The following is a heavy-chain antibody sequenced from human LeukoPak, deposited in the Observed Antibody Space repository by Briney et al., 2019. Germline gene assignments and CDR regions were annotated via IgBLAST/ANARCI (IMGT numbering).Heavy chain of an antibody. D-gene: IGHD5-24*01. J-gene: IGHJ4*02. CDR2: INPSGGST. Sequence: DTVKVSCKASGYTLTSYYMHWVRQAPGQGLERMGIINPSGGSTSYAQNFQGRVTMTRDTSTSTVYMELSSLRSEDSAGYYRASDVNERWLQFGLGYWREGTQVTVPP. V-gene: IGHV1-46*03. CDR1: GYTLTSYY. CDR3: ASDVNERWLQFGLGY.